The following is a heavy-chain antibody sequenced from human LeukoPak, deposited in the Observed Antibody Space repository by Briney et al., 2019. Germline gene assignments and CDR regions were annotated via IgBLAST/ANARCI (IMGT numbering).Heavy chain of an antibody. CDR3: ARGGDSIAAAGCYAFDI. Sequence: ASVKVSCKASGYTFTGYYMHWVGQAPGQGLAWMGWINPNSGGKNYAQKFPGWVTMTRDTSISTAYMELSRLRSDDTAVYYCARGGDSIAAAGCYAFDIWGQGTMVTVSS. CDR2: INPNSGGK. V-gene: IGHV1-2*04. CDR1: GYTFTGYY. J-gene: IGHJ3*02. D-gene: IGHD6-13*01.